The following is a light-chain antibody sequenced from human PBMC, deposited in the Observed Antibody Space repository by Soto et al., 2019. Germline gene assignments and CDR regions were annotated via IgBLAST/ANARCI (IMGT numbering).Light chain of an antibody. Sequence: EIVLTQSPGTLSLSPGERVTLSCRASQSVGSTYVAWYQQKPGQAPRLLIYGASSRATGIPDRFSGSGSDTDFTLTISRLEPEDFAVYYCQQYGSSPETFGQGTKVEI. J-gene: IGKJ1*01. CDR1: QSVGSTY. CDR3: QQYGSSPET. V-gene: IGKV3-20*01. CDR2: GAS.